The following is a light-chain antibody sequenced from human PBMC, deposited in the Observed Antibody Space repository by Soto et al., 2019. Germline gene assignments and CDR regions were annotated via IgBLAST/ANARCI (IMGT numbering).Light chain of an antibody. CDR1: SSDVGGYNL. V-gene: IGLV2-14*03. CDR3: SSYTSSYTYV. Sequence: QSALTQPASVSGSPGQSVTISCAGTSSDVGGYNLVSWYQQHPGKAPQLMIYDVSSRPSGVSNRFSGSKSGNTASLTISGLQAEDEADYYCSSYTSSYTYVFGTGTKVPVL. J-gene: IGLJ1*01. CDR2: DVS.